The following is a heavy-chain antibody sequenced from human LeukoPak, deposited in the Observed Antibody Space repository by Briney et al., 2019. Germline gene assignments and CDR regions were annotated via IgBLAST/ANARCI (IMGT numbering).Heavy chain of an antibody. D-gene: IGHD3-16*02. V-gene: IGHV1-2*02. CDR3: ARGLVADYVWGSYRYQAGAFDI. J-gene: IGHJ3*02. CDR2: INPNSGGT. Sequence: GASVKVSCKASGYTFTGYYMHWVRQAPGQGLEWMGWINPNSGGTNYAQKFQGRVTMTRDTSISTAYMELSRLRSADTAVYYCARGLVADYVWGSYRYQAGAFDIWGQGTMVTVSS. CDR1: GYTFTGYY.